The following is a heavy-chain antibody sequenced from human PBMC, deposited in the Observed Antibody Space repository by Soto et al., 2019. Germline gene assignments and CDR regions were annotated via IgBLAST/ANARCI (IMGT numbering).Heavy chain of an antibody. V-gene: IGHV4-38-2*01. CDR1: GYSISSGYY. CDR2: VYYNGIT. Sequence: PSETLSLTCAVSGYSISSGYYWNWIRQSPGKGLEWIGCVYYNGITFTNPSLKSRVTMTVDTSKNYFSLRLTPVTAADAATYFCARGVTGNLDYWGQGTRVTVSS. J-gene: IGHJ4*02. CDR3: ARGVTGNLDY. D-gene: IGHD1-1*01.